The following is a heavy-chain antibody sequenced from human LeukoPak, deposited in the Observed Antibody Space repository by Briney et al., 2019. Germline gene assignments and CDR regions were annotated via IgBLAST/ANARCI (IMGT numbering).Heavy chain of an antibody. CDR2: FDPEDGET. J-gene: IGHJ1*01. Sequence: ASVKVACKVSGYTLTELSMHWVRQAPGKGLEWMGGFDPEDGETIYAQKFQGRVTMTEDTSTDTAYMELSSLRSEDTAVYYCATVRVGATGAEYFQHWGQGTLVTVSS. CDR3: ATVRVGATGAEYFQH. CDR1: GYTLTELS. D-gene: IGHD1-26*01. V-gene: IGHV1-24*01.